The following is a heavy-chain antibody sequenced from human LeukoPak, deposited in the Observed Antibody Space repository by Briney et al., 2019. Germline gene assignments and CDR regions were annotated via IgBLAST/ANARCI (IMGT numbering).Heavy chain of an antibody. CDR3: AREGQGGGSFDY. D-gene: IGHD2-15*01. J-gene: IGHJ4*02. Sequence: PGGSLRLSCAASGFTFSSYGMHWVRQAPGKGLEWVAVIWYDGSNKYYADSVKGRFTISRDNSKNTLYLQMNSLRAEDTAVYYCAREGQGGGSFDYCGQGTLVTVSS. V-gene: IGHV3-33*01. CDR2: IWYDGSNK. CDR1: GFTFSSYG.